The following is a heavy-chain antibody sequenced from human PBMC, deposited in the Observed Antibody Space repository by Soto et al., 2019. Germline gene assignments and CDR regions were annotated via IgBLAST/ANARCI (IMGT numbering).Heavy chain of an antibody. CDR3: SWGGGNSGDYYYGMDV. CDR1: GGSISSGDYY. J-gene: IGHJ6*02. D-gene: IGHD2-21*02. Sequence: LSLTCTVSGGSISSGDYYWSWIRQPPGKGLEWMGYFYYSGSTYYNPSLKRRVTISLDTSKNQFSLKLSSLTAEDTAVYYCSWGGGNSGDYYYGMDVWGQGTTVTVSS. CDR2: FYYSGST. V-gene: IGHV4-30-4*01.